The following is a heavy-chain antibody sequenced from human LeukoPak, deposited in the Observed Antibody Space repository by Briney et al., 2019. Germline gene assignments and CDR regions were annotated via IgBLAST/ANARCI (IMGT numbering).Heavy chain of an antibody. V-gene: IGHV3-23*01. CDR1: GFPFSIYG. CDR3: ARGEYNWNDLHL. J-gene: IGHJ5*02. Sequence: PGGTLRLSCAGSGFPFSIYGMNWVRQAPGKGLEWVSGISPGGGPTYYADSVKGRFTISRDNSKNTVYLQMNSLRAEDTAVYYCARGEYNWNDLHLWGQGTLVTVSS. CDR2: ISPGGGPT. D-gene: IGHD1-20*01.